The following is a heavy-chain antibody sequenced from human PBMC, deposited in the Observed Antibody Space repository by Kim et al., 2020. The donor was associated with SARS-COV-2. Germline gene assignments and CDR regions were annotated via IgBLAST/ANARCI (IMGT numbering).Heavy chain of an antibody. V-gene: IGHV3-9*01. D-gene: IGHD6-13*01. CDR2: ISWNSGSI. J-gene: IGHJ3*02. Sequence: GGSLRLSCAASGFTFDDYAMHWVRQAPGKGLEWVSGISWNSGSIGYADSVKGRFTISRDNAKNSLYLQMNSLRAEDTALYYCAKDMRKQQQLFPEDQPGPYAFDIWGQGTMVTVSS. CDR3: AKDMRKQQQLFPEDQPGPYAFDI. CDR1: GFTFDDYA.